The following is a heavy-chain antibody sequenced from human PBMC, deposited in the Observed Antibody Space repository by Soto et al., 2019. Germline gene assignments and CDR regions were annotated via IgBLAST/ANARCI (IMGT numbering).Heavy chain of an antibody. J-gene: IGHJ4*02. CDR1: GFTFSSYG. CDR2: IWYDGRNK. V-gene: IGHV3-33*01. CDR3: ARAATTVVTPSFDY. D-gene: IGHD4-17*01. Sequence: QVQLVESGGGVVQPGRSLRLSCAASGFTFSSYGMHWVRQAPGKGLEWVAVIWYDGRNKYYADSVKGRFTISRDNSKNTLYLQMNSLRAEDTAVYYCARAATTVVTPSFDYWGQGTLVTVSS.